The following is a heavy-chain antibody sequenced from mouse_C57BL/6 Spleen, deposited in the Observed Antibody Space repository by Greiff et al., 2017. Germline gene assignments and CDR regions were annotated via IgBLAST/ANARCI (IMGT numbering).Heavy chain of an antibody. D-gene: IGHD1-1*01. CDR1: GFTFSDYY. CDR3: ARYYYGSRDPYWYFDV. J-gene: IGHJ1*03. V-gene: IGHV5-16*01. Sequence: EVKLVESEGGLVQPGSSMKLSCTASGFTFSDYYMAWVRQVPEKGLEWVANINYDGSSTYYLDSLKSRFIISRDNAKNILYLQMSSLKSEDTATYYCARYYYGSRDPYWYFDVWGTGTTVTVSS. CDR2: INYDGSST.